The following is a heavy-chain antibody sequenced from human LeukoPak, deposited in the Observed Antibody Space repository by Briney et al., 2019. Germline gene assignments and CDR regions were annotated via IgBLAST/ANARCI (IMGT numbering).Heavy chain of an antibody. CDR1: GFTASSNY. CDR3: ARDNRVGATTN. D-gene: IGHD1-26*01. J-gene: IGHJ4*02. V-gene: IGHV3-53*01. CDR2: IYSGGST. Sequence: GGSLRLSCAASGFTASSNYMSWVRQAPGKGLECVSVIYSGGSTYYADSVKGRFTISRDNSKNTLYLQMNSLRAEDTAVYYCARDNRVGATTNWGQGTLVTVSS.